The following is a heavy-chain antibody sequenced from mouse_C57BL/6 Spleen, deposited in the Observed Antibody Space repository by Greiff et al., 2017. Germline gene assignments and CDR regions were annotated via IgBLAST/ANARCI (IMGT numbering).Heavy chain of an antibody. Sequence: VQLQQPGPELVKPGASVKISCKASGYAFSSSWMNWVKQRPGKGLEWIGRIYPGDGDTNYNGKFKGKATLTADKSSSTAYMQLNILTSEYSAVYFCARPYGKGAMDYWGQGTSVTVSS. CDR3: ARPYGKGAMDY. CDR2: IYPGDGDT. D-gene: IGHD2-1*01. V-gene: IGHV1-82*01. J-gene: IGHJ4*01. CDR1: GYAFSSSW.